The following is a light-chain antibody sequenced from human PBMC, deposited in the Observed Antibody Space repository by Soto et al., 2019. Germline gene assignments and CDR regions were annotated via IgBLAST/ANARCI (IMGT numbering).Light chain of an antibody. Sequence: DIQMTQSPSALSASVGDSVTITCRASQTISGYLSWFQQKPGQAPKLLIHGAFRLRSGVPSRFSGSGSGTDFTLTISSLQPEDFATYYCQQTLKTPLTFGGGTKLEIK. J-gene: IGKJ4*01. CDR2: GAF. CDR3: QQTLKTPLT. CDR1: QTISGY. V-gene: IGKV1-39*01.